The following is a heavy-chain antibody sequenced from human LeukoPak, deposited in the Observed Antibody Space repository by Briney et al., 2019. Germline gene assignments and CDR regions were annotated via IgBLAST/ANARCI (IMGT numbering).Heavy chain of an antibody. Sequence: GGSLRLSCAASGFTFSNYAMNWVRQAPGKGLEWVGRVKSKSDGGTTDYAAPVKGRFTISRDDSENTLYLQMNSLKTDDTAVYYCGLGSGRSDFDYWGQGTFVTVSS. CDR1: GFTFSNYA. CDR2: VKSKSDGGTT. D-gene: IGHD3-10*01. J-gene: IGHJ4*02. V-gene: IGHV3-15*01. CDR3: GLGSGRSDFDY.